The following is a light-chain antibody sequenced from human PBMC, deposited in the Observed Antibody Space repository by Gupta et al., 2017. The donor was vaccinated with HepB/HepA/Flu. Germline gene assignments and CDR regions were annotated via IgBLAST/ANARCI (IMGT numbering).Light chain of an antibody. CDR3: QAWDSGTVV. V-gene: IGLV3-1*01. J-gene: IGLJ2*01. CDR2: ENK. CDR1: KLGVKY. Sequence: ELTQSPSVSVSPGQPASITCSGDKLGVKYASWYQQKPGQSPVLVIYENKKRPSGLPERFSGSISGNTATLTISGTQAMDEADYYCQAWDSGTVVFGGGTKLTVL.